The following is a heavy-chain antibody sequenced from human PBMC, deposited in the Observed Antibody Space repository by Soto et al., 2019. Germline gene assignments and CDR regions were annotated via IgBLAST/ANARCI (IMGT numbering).Heavy chain of an antibody. J-gene: IGHJ3*02. V-gene: IGHV5-10-1*01. D-gene: IGHD6-13*01. CDR1: GYIFTSYW. CDR2: IDPSDSYT. Sequence: PGESLKISCKGSGYIFTSYWISWVRQMPGKGLEWMGRIDPSDSYTNYSPSFQGHVTISADKSISTAYLQWSSLKASDTAMYYCARLPLHIAAAGNDAFDIWGQGTMVTVSS. CDR3: ARLPLHIAAAGNDAFDI.